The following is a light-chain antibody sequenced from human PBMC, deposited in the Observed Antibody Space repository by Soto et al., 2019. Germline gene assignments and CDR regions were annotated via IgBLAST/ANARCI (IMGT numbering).Light chain of an antibody. CDR3: MQATQAYT. J-gene: IGKJ2*01. V-gene: IGKV2-24*01. CDR1: QSLVHSDGNTY. Sequence: DIVLTQPPLSSPVTLGQPASISCRSSQSLVHSDGNTYLTWLQQRPGQPPRLLIYMISNRFSGVQDRFSGSGARTDFTLEISRVEADDVVFYYCMQATQAYTFGQGTKLEIK. CDR2: MIS.